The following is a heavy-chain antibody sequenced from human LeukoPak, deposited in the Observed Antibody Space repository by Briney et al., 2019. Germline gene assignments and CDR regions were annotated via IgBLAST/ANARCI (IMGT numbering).Heavy chain of an antibody. V-gene: IGHV1-2*02. CDR2: INPNSGGT. D-gene: IGHD2-21*01. CDR1: GYTFTGYY. J-gene: IGHJ4*02. Sequence: GASVKVSCKASGYTFTGYYMHWVRQAPGQGLEWMGWINPNSGGTNYAQKFQGRVTMTRDTSISTAYMKLSRLRFDDTAVYYCAREAYCGGDCYPDNYFDYWGQGTLVTVSS. CDR3: AREAYCGGDCYPDNYFDY.